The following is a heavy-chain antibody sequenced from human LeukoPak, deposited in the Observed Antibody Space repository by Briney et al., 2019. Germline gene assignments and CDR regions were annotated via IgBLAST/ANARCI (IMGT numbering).Heavy chain of an antibody. Sequence: PGGSLRLSCAASGFTFSSYAMHWVRQAPGKGLEWVAVISYDGSNKYYADSVKGRFTISRDNSKNTLYLQMNSLRAEDTAVYYCARDSGYDYEEHNDYWGQGTLVTVSS. J-gene: IGHJ4*02. CDR3: ARDSGYDYEEHNDY. V-gene: IGHV3-30*04. CDR2: ISYDGSNK. D-gene: IGHD5-12*01. CDR1: GFTFSSYA.